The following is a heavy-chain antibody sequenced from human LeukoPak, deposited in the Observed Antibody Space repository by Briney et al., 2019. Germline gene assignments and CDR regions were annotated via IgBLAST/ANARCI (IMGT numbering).Heavy chain of an antibody. Sequence: SVKVSCKASGGTFSSYAISWVRQAPGQGLEWMGGIIPIFGTANYAQKFQGRVTITADESTSTAYMELSSLRSEDTAVYYCARYRVGYEEGQCYMDVWGKGTTVTVSS. D-gene: IGHD5-12*01. V-gene: IGHV1-69*13. J-gene: IGHJ6*03. CDR1: GGTFSSYA. CDR3: ARYRVGYEEGQCYMDV. CDR2: IIPIFGTA.